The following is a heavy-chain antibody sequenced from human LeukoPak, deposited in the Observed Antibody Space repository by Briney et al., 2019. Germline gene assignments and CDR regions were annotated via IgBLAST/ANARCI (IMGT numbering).Heavy chain of an antibody. CDR2: INPNSGGT. CDR1: GYTLSGYY. D-gene: IGHD3-10*01. CDR3: ARGIGLGSYYNPSDY. V-gene: IGHV1-2*02. J-gene: IGHJ4*02. Sequence: ASVKVSCKASGYTLSGYYMHAVRQAPGQGLEWMGWINPNSGGTNYAQKVQGRVTMTRDTSISTAYMELSRLRSDDTAVYYCARGIGLGSYYNPSDYWGQGTLVTVSS.